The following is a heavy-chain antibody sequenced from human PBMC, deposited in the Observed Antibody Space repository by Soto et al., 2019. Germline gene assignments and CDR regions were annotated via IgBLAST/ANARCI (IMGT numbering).Heavy chain of an antibody. V-gene: IGHV4-59*08. CDR1: GGSISSYY. D-gene: IGHD6-13*01. Sequence: QVQLQESGPGLVKPSETLSLTCTVSGGSISSYYWSWIRQPPGKGLEWIGYIYYSGSTNYNPSLNKRVTISGDTSKNQFSLKLSSVSAADTAVYYCACGSPGYSSSWYRYWGQGTLVTVSS. CDR2: IYYSGST. CDR3: ACGSPGYSSSWYRY. J-gene: IGHJ4*02.